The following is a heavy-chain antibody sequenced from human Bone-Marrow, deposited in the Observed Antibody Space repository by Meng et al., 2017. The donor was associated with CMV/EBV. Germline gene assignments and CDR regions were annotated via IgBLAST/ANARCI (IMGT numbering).Heavy chain of an antibody. CDR1: GFTFTNAW. CDR3: TTSVLRFLEWPN. Sequence: GESLKISCAASGFTFTNAWMSWVRQAPGKGLEWVGRIKSKTDGGTTDYAAPVKGRLTISRDDSKNTLYLQMNSLKTEDTAVYYCTTSVLRFLEWPNLGQGTLVTVYS. J-gene: IGHJ1*01. V-gene: IGHV3-15*01. CDR2: IKSKTDGGTT. D-gene: IGHD3-3*01.